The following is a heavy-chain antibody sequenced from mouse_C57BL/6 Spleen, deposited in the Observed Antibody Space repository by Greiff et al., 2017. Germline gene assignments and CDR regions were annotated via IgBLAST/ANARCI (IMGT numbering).Heavy chain of an antibody. D-gene: IGHD2-3*01. Sequence: VQLRESGPELVKPGASVKISCKASGYAFSSSWMNWVKQRPGKGLEWIGRIYPGDGDTNYNGKFKGKATLTADKSSSTAYMQLSSLTSEDSAVYFCARREGWLLYAMDYWGQGTSVTVSS. J-gene: IGHJ4*01. V-gene: IGHV1-82*01. CDR1: GYAFSSSW. CDR3: ARREGWLLYAMDY. CDR2: IYPGDGDT.